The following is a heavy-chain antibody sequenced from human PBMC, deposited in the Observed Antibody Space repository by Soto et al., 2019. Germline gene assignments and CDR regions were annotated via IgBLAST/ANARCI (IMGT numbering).Heavy chain of an antibody. CDR1: GFTFTRSA. J-gene: IGHJ6*02. V-gene: IGHV1-58*01. D-gene: IGHD1-26*01. CDR2: IVVGSGNT. CDR3: AADPKGELRDYYYGMDV. Sequence: GASVKVSCKASGFTFTRSAVQWVRQARGQRLEWIGWIVVGSGNTNYAQKFQERVTITRDMSTSTAYMELSSLRSEDTAVYYCAADPKGELRDYYYGMDVWGQGTTVTVSS.